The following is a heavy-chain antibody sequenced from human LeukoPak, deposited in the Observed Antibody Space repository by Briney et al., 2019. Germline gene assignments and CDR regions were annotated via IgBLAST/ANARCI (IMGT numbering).Heavy chain of an antibody. D-gene: IGHD3-10*01. CDR3: ARGGSGSGYLYYFDY. Sequence: ASVKVSCKASGYSFNDYSMHWVRQAPGQGLEWMGRINSNSGGTSYVQNFQGRVTMTRDTSTNTAYMELSGLTSDDTAVYYCARGGSGSGYLYYFDYWGQGTLVSVSS. CDR1: GYSFNDYS. CDR2: INSNSGGT. V-gene: IGHV1-2*06. J-gene: IGHJ4*02.